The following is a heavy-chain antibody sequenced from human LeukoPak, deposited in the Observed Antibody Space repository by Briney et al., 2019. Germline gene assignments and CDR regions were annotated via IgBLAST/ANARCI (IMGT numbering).Heavy chain of an antibody. CDR1: GGSISSYY. Sequence: PSETLSLTCTVSGGSISSYYWSWIRQPPGKGLEWIGSISYSGGTYYNPSLKSRITISVDTSKNQFSLKLSSVTAADTAVYYCARGIAVAGISRWFDPWGQGTLVTVSS. CDR2: ISYSGGT. CDR3: ARGIAVAGISRWFDP. V-gene: IGHV4-59*04. J-gene: IGHJ5*02. D-gene: IGHD6-19*01.